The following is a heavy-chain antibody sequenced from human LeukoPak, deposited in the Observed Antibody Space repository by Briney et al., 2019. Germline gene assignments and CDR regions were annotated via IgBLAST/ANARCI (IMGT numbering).Heavy chain of an antibody. CDR3: ARDMYYYDSTGSTSWDY. D-gene: IGHD3-22*01. CDR1: GYTFTSYY. V-gene: IGHV1-46*01. J-gene: IGHJ4*02. CDR2: INPSGGST. Sequence: VSVKVSCKASGYTFTSYYMHWVRQAPGQGLEWMGIINPSGGSTSYAQKFQGRVTMTRDTSTSTVYMELSSLRSEDTAVYYCARDMYYYDSTGSTSWDYWGQGTLVTVSS.